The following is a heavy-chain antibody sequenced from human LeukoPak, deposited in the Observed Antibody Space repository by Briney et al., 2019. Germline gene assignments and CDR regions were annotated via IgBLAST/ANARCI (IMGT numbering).Heavy chain of an antibody. D-gene: IGHD2-2*02. Sequence: PGGSLRLSCAASGFTFTGHNMNWVRQAPGKGLEWVAYISISSGTIYYADSVKGRFSISRDNAKSSLDLQMNSLRAEDTAVYYCARDQGYCSSTSCYMWAFDIWGQGTMVTVSS. CDR3: ARDQGYCSSTSCYMWAFDI. CDR2: ISISSGTI. CDR1: GFTFTGHN. J-gene: IGHJ3*02. V-gene: IGHV3-48*04.